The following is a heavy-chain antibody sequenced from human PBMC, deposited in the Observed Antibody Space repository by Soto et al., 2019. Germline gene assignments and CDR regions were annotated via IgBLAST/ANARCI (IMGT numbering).Heavy chain of an antibody. V-gene: IGHV3-64D*06. J-gene: IGHJ4*02. CDR1: GFTFSSYA. Sequence: QPGGSLRLSCAASGFTFSSYAMHWVRQAPGKGLEYVSAISSNGGSTYYADSVKGRFTISRDNSKNTLYLQMSSLRAEDTAVYYCVSRLGIAVAGAFHTNPKFDYWGQGTLVTVSS. CDR3: VSRLGIAVAGAFHTNPKFDY. CDR2: ISSNGGST. D-gene: IGHD6-19*01.